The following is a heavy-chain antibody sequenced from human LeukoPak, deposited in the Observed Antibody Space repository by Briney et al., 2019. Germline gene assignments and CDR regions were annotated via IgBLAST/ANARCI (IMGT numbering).Heavy chain of an antibody. CDR3: AKDHIAVAGKVPPGNYFDY. CDR2: IRYDGSNK. D-gene: IGHD6-19*01. CDR1: GFTFSSYG. V-gene: IGHV3-30*02. Sequence: PGGSLRLSCAASGFTFSSYGMHWVRQAPGKGLEWVAFIRYDGSNKYYADSVKGRFTISRDNSKSTLYLQMNSLRAEDTAVYYCAKDHIAVAGKVPPGNYFDYWGQGTLVTVSS. J-gene: IGHJ4*02.